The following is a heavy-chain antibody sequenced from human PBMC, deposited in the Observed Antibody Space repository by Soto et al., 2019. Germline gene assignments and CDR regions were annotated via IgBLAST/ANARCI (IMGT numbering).Heavy chain of an antibody. Sequence: PSETLSLTCTVSGGSVSSGSYYWSWIRQPPGKGLEWIGYIYYSRSTNYNPSLKSRVTISVDTSKNQFSLKLSSVTAADTAVYYCARDRTTVVTDSWGQGTMVTVSS. J-gene: IGHJ5*01. CDR2: IYYSRST. CDR3: ARDRTTVVTDS. D-gene: IGHD4-17*01. V-gene: IGHV4-61*01. CDR1: GGSVSSGSYY.